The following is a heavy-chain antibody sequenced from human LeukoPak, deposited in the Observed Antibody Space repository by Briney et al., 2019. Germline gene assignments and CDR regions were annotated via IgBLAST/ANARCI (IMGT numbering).Heavy chain of an antibody. CDR3: AKARPDY. J-gene: IGHJ4*02. CDR1: GFTFDDYT. V-gene: IGHV3-43*01. Sequence: GGSLRLSCAASGFTFDDYTMRWVRQAPGKGLEWVSLISWDGGSTYYADSVKGRFTISRDNSKNTLYLQMNSLRAEDTAVYYCAKARPDYWGQGTLVTVSS. CDR2: ISWDGGST.